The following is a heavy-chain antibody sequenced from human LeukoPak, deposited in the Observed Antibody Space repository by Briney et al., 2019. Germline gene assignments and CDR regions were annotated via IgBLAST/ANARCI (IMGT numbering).Heavy chain of an antibody. D-gene: IGHD6-6*01. CDR2: INHSGST. J-gene: IGHJ4*02. Sequence: SETLSLTRAVYGGSFSGYYWSWIRQPPGKGLEWIGEINHSGSTNYNPSLKSRVTISVDTSKNQFSLKLSSVTAADTAVYYCARVILAARPDYYFDYWGQGTLVTVSS. CDR3: ARVILAARPDYYFDY. V-gene: IGHV4-34*01. CDR1: GGSFSGYY.